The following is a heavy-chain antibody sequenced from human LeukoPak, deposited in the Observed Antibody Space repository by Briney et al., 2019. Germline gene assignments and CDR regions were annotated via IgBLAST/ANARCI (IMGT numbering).Heavy chain of an antibody. CDR2: ISGSGGST. CDR1: GFTFSSYA. D-gene: IGHD3-22*01. CDR3: ARDRGGYDSSGYFDY. Sequence: PGGSLRLSCAASGFTFSSYAMNWVRQAPGKGLEWVSNISGSGGSTYYADSVKGRFTISRDNSKNTLYLQMNSLRAEDTAVYYCARDRGGYDSSGYFDYWGQGTLVTVSS. V-gene: IGHV3-23*01. J-gene: IGHJ4*02.